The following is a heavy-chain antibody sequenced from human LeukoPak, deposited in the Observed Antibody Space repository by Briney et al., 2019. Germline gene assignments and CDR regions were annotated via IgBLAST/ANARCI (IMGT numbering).Heavy chain of an antibody. D-gene: IGHD3-10*01. CDR3: AKDVFSTYYGSRRDGPDI. V-gene: IGHV3-23*01. CDR2: ISGSGGST. CDR1: GFAFSSYA. J-gene: IGHJ3*02. Sequence: GGSLRLSCAASGFAFSSYAMSWVRQAPGKGLEWVSAISGSGGSTYYADSVKGRFTISRDNSKNTLYLQMNSLRAEDTAVYYCAKDVFSTYYGSRRDGPDIWGQGTMVTVSS.